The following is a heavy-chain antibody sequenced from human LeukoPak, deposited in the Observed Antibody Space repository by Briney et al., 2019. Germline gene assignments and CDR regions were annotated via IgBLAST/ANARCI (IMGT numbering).Heavy chain of an antibody. D-gene: IGHD3-22*01. CDR3: AKDRPNYYDSSGHYYRRDGDY. J-gene: IGHJ4*02. CDR2: IKQDGSEK. CDR1: GFTFSSYW. Sequence: GGSLRLSCAASGFTFSSYWMSWVRQAPGKGLEWVANIKQDGSEKYYVDSVKGRFTISRDNSKNTLYLQMNSLRVEDTAVYYCAKDRPNYYDSSGHYYRRDGDYWGQGTLVTVSS. V-gene: IGHV3-7*03.